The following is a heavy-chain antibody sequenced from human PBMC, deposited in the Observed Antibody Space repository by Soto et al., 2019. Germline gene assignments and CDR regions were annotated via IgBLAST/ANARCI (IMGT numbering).Heavy chain of an antibody. V-gene: IGHV4-61*01. CDR2: IYYSGST. CDR3: ARVVRYCTNGVCYTGGSWFDP. CDR1: GGSVSSGSCY. Sequence: PSEILSLTCTVSGGSVSSGSCYWSWIRQPPGKGLEWIGYIYYSGSTNYNPSLKSRVTISVDTSKSQFSLKLSSVTAADTAVYYCARVVRYCTNGVCYTGGSWFDPWGQGTLVTVSS. J-gene: IGHJ5*02. D-gene: IGHD2-8*01.